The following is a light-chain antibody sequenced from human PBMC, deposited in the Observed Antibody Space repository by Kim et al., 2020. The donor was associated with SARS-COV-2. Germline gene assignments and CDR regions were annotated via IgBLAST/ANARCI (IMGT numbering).Light chain of an antibody. CDR1: SGHSSYA. J-gene: IGLJ2*01. V-gene: IGLV4-69*01. CDR2: LNSDGSH. Sequence: AVKLTCTLSSGHSSYAIAWHQQQPEKGPRYLMKLNSDGSHSKGDGIPDRFSGSSSGAERYLTISSLQSEDEADYYCQTWGTGIWVFGGGTQLTVL. CDR3: QTWGTGIWV.